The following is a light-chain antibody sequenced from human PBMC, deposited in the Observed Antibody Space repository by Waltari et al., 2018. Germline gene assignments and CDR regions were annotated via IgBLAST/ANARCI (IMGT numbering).Light chain of an antibody. V-gene: IGKV2-30*02. Sequence: DVVVTQSLLSLPVALGQPASLSCRSRQSLVHSDGNTYLNWFHQRPGQSPRRLIYKVSNRDSGVPDRFSGSGSGTDFTLKISRVEAEDVGVYYCMQGTHWPRTFGQGTKVEIK. CDR3: MQGTHWPRT. J-gene: IGKJ1*01. CDR2: KVS. CDR1: QSLVHSDGNTY.